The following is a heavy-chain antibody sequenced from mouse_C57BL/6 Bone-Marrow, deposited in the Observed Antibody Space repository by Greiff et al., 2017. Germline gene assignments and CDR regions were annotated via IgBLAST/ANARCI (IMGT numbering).Heavy chain of an antibody. CDR1: GYTFTSYG. CDR2: IYPRSGNT. J-gene: IGHJ1*03. CDR3: ATGSSFYWYFDV. D-gene: IGHD1-1*01. V-gene: IGHV1-81*01. Sequence: VKLVESGAELARPGASVKLSCKASGYTFTSYGISWVKQRTGQGLEWIGEIYPRSGNTYYNEKFKGKATLTADKSSSTAYMELRSLTSEDSAVYFCATGSSFYWYFDVWGTGTTVTVSS.